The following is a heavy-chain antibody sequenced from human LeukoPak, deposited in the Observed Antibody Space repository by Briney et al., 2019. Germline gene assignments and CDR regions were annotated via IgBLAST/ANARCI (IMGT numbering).Heavy chain of an antibody. V-gene: IGHV1-8*01. Sequence: ASVKVSSKASGYTFTSYDINWVRQATGQGVEWRGWMNPNSGNTGYAQKFQGRVTMTRNTSISTPYMELSSLRSEDTAVYYCAEGIRGNWGQGTLVTVSS. D-gene: IGHD1-14*01. J-gene: IGHJ4*02. CDR1: GYTFTSYD. CDR3: AEGIRGN. CDR2: MNPNSGNT.